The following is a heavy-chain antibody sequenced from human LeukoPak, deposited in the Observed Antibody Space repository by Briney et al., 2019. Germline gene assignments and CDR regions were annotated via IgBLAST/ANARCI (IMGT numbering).Heavy chain of an antibody. V-gene: IGHV3-48*03. D-gene: IGHD3-10*01. CDR1: GFTFSSYE. CDR3: ARAHYYGSGSL. Sequence: GGSLRLSCAASGFTFSSYEMNWVRQAPGKGLEWVSYISSSGSTIYYADSVKGRFTISRDNAKNSLYLQMNSLRAEDTAVYYCARAHYYGSGSLWGQGTLVTVSS. CDR2: ISSSGSTI. J-gene: IGHJ4*02.